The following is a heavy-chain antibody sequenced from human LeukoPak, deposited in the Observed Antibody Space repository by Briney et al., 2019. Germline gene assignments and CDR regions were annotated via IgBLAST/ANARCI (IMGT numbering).Heavy chain of an antibody. Sequence: GGSLRLSCTGSGFPFSNAWMNWVRQAPGKGLERVGRIKSIADGGTIHYAAPVTDRFIISRDDSKNTLYLQMNGLKTEDTAVYYCTTVLTVTIAWGQGTLVTVSS. CDR2: IKSIADGGTI. D-gene: IGHD4-17*01. CDR3: TTVLTVTIA. J-gene: IGHJ5*02. V-gene: IGHV3-15*01. CDR1: GFPFSNAW.